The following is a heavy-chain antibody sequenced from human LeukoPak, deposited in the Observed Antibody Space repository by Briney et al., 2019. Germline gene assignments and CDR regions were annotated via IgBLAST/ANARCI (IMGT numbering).Heavy chain of an antibody. CDR1: GGSFSGYY. J-gene: IGHJ4*02. CDR2: INHRGST. V-gene: IGHV4-34*01. Sequence: SETLSLTCAVYGGSFSGYYWSWIRQPPGKGLEWIGEINHRGSTNYNPSLKSRVTISVDTSKNQFSLKLSSVTAADTAVYYCARGLRQLVRSWHYWGQGTLVTVSS. CDR3: ARGLRQLVRSWHY. D-gene: IGHD6-6*01.